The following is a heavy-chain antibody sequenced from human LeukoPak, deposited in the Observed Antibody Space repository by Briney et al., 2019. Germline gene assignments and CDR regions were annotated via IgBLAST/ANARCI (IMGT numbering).Heavy chain of an antibody. CDR2: IYYSGST. CDR1: GGSISRGGYY. CDR3: TRDLIPKFRGVSAY. V-gene: IGHV4-31*03. D-gene: IGHD3-10*01. Sequence: PSQTLSLTCIVSGGSISRGGYYWNWIRQRPGKGLEWIGYIYYSGSTNYNPSLKSRVTISVDKSKNQFSLKLTSVAAADTAVYYCTRDLIPKFRGVSAYWGQGTLVTVSS. J-gene: IGHJ4*02.